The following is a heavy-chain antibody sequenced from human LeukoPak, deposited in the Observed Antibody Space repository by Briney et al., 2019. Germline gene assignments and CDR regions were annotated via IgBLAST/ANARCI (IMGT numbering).Heavy chain of an antibody. D-gene: IGHD3-22*01. Sequence: PSETLSLTCTVSGGSISSSSYYWGWIRQPPGKGLEWIGSIYYSGSTYYNPSLKSRVTISVDTSKNQFSLKLSSVTAADTAVYYCAFHPYYYDSSGYPSWGQGTLVTVSS. CDR3: AFHPYYYDSSGYPS. J-gene: IGHJ4*02. V-gene: IGHV4-39*07. CDR1: GGSISSSSYY. CDR2: IYYSGST.